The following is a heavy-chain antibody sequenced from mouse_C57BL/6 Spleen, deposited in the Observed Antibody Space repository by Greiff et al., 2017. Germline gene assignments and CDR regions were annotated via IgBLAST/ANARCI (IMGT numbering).Heavy chain of an antibody. D-gene: IGHD2-1*01. Sequence: VQLQQSGAELVKPGASVKMSCKASGYTFTSYWITWVKQRPGQGLEWIGDIYPGSGSTNYNEKFKSKATLTVDTSSSTAYVQLSSLTSEDSAVYYCARRNGNYVVWFACWGQGTLVTVSA. J-gene: IGHJ3*01. CDR3: ARRNGNYVVWFAC. CDR2: IYPGSGST. V-gene: IGHV1-55*01. CDR1: GYTFTSYW.